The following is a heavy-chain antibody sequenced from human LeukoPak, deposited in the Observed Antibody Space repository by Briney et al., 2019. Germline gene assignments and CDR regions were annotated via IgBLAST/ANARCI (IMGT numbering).Heavy chain of an antibody. CDR3: AKACVYVSGGYCGAFDI. J-gene: IGHJ3*02. CDR2: ISCDGGSK. V-gene: IGHV3-9*01. CDR1: GFTFNNYG. D-gene: IGHD3-22*01. Sequence: GGSLRLSCAASGFTFNNYGMHWVRQAPGKGLEWVSDISCDGGSKDYADSVKGRFTISRDNTKNSLYLQMNNLRAEDNALDYCAKACVYVSGGYCGAFDIWGQRTMVTVSS.